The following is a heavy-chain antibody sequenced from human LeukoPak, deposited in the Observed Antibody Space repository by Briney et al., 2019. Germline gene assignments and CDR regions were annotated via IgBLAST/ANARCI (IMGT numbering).Heavy chain of an antibody. V-gene: IGHV1-24*01. CDR3: ATDLPRYYDSTSMLSSY. CDR1: GYTLTELS. D-gene: IGHD3-22*01. Sequence: GASVKVSCKVSGYTLTELSMHWVRQAPGKGLEWMGGFDPEHGKTIYAQKFQGRVTMTEDTSTDTAYMELSSLRSEDTAEYYCATDLPRYYDSTSMLSSYWGQGTLVTVSS. CDR2: FDPEHGKT. J-gene: IGHJ4*02.